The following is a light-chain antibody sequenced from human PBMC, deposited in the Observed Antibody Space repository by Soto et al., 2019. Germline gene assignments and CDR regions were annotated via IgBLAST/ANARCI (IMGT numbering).Light chain of an antibody. CDR1: SNDVGSYNL. Sequence: QLVLTQPASVSGSPGQSITISCTGTSNDVGSYNLVSWYQQHPGKAPKLMIFEGSKRPSGVSNRFSGSKSGNTASLTISGLQAEDEADYYCCSYAGSLWVFGGGTKLTVL. V-gene: IGLV2-23*01. CDR3: CSYAGSLWV. CDR2: EGS. J-gene: IGLJ3*02.